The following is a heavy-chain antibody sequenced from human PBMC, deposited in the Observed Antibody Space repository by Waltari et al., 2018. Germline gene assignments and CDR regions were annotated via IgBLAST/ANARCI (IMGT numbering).Heavy chain of an antibody. CDR2: IRASGGSP. Sequence: EVQLLESGGGLVQPGGSLRLSCAASGFTFSDYAMNWVCQAPGKGLDGVSSIRASGGSPYDVDSLKGRITISRDNSRNTVFLQINSLRAEDTAIYYCAKDQRVAPTSLPNYYYGMDVWGQGTTVTVSS. D-gene: IGHD1-1*01. CDR1: GFTFSDYA. J-gene: IGHJ6*02. CDR3: AKDQRVAPTSLPNYYYGMDV. V-gene: IGHV3-23*01.